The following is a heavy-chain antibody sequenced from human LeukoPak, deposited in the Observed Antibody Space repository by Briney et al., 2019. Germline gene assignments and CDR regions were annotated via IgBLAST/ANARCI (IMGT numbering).Heavy chain of an antibody. CDR3: ARDDEYDFYGMDI. Sequence: GGSLRLSCAASGFTFSSYSMNWVRQAPGKGLEWVSSISSSSSYIYYADSVKGRFTISRDNAKNSLYLQMNSLRAEDTAVYYCARDDEYDFYGMDIWGQGTTVTVSS. J-gene: IGHJ6*02. CDR2: ISSSSSYI. V-gene: IGHV3-21*01. CDR1: GFTFSSYS.